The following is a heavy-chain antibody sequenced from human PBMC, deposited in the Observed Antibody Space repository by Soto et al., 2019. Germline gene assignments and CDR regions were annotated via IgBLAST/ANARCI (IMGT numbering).Heavy chain of an antibody. D-gene: IGHD1-26*01. CDR3: ARVVGATNTLHN. J-gene: IGHJ4*02. CDR1: GFPFSGHW. CDR2: IKQDGSEE. V-gene: IGHV3-7*01. Sequence: EVQLVESGGGLVQPGGSLRLACVASGFPFSGHWMSWVRQAPGKGLEWVANIKQDGSEEHYVDSVKGRFTVSRDNAKNSLHQQMNSLRAEDTAVYYCARVVGATNTLHNWGQGTLVTVSS.